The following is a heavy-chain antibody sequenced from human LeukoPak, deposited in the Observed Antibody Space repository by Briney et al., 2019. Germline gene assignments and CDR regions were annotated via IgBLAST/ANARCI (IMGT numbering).Heavy chain of an antibody. V-gene: IGHV4-39*07. CDR3: ARGPGGKITIFGVVITARNWFDP. Sequence: SETLSLTCTVSGGSISSGGYYWSWIRQPPGKGLEWIGEINHSGSTNYNPSLKSRVTISVDTSKNQFSLKLSSVTAADTAVYYCARGPGGKITIFGVVITARNWFDPWGQGTLVTVSS. CDR1: GGSISSGGYY. J-gene: IGHJ5*02. D-gene: IGHD3-3*01. CDR2: INHSGST.